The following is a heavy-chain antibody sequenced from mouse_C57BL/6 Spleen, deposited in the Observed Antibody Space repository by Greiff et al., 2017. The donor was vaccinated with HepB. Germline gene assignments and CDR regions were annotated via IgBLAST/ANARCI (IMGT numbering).Heavy chain of an antibody. CDR1: GYTFTDYE. V-gene: IGHV1-15*01. Sequence: VQLQQSGAELVRPGASVTLSCKASGYTFTDYEMHWVKQTPVHGLEWIGAIDPETGGTAYNQKFKGKAILTADKSSSTAYMELRSLTSEDSAVYYWTNYYGGYFDVWGTGTTVTVSS. CDR2: IDPETGGT. CDR3: TNYYGGYFDV. J-gene: IGHJ1*03. D-gene: IGHD2-1*01.